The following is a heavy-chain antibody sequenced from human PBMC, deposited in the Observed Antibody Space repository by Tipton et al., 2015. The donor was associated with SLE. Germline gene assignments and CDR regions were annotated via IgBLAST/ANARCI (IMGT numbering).Heavy chain of an antibody. CDR3: VRDSGNYYFDY. D-gene: IGHD1-26*01. CDR1: GGSISSHY. J-gene: IGHJ4*02. V-gene: IGHV4-59*11. Sequence: TLSLTCTVSGGSISSHYWSWIRQPPGKGLEWIGYIYYSGSTNYNPSLKSRVTMSVDTSKNQFSLNLSSVTAADTAVYYCVRDSGNYYFDYWGQGSLVTVSS. CDR2: IYYSGST.